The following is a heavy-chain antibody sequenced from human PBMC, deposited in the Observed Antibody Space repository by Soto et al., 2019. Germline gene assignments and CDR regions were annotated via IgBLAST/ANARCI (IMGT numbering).Heavy chain of an antibody. CDR1: GYSFTSYW. V-gene: IGHV5-51*01. Sequence: EVQLVQSGAEVKKPGESLKISCKGSGYSFTSYWIGWVRQMPGKGLECMGIIYPGDSDTRYSPSFQGQGTISADKSISTAYLQWSSLKASDTAMYYCAGGGVRGVITRTRDYYGMDVWGQGTTVTVSS. CDR2: IYPGDSDT. J-gene: IGHJ6*02. D-gene: IGHD3-10*01. CDR3: AGGGVRGVITRTRDYYGMDV.